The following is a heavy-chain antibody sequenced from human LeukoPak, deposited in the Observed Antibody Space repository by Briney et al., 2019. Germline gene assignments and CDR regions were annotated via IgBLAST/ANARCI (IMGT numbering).Heavy chain of an antibody. CDR1: GFTVSSNY. D-gene: IGHD3-3*01. J-gene: IGHJ4*02. Sequence: GGSLRLSCAASGFTVSSNYMSWVRQAPGKGLEWVSAISGSGGSTYYADSVKGRFTISRDNSKNTLYLQMNSLRAEDTAVYYCAKDFSDFWRGYPRRYFDYWGQGTLVTVSS. CDR2: ISGSGGST. V-gene: IGHV3-23*01. CDR3: AKDFSDFWRGYPRRYFDY.